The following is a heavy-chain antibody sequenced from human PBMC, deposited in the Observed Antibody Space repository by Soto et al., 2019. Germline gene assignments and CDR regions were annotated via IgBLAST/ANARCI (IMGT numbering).Heavy chain of an antibody. D-gene: IGHD3-9*01. CDR2: INAGNGNT. CDR1: GYTFTSYA. CDR3: ARVHYDILTGYPQLDY. Sequence: ASVKVSCKASGYTFTSYAMHWVRQAPGQRLEWMGWINAGNGNTKYSQKFQGRVTITRDTSASTAYMELSSLRSEDTAVYYCARVHYDILTGYPQLDYWGQGTLVTVSS. J-gene: IGHJ4*02. V-gene: IGHV1-3*01.